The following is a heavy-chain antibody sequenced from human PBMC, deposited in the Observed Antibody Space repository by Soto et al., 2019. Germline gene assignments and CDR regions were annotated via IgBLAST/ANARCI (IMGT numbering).Heavy chain of an antibody. Sequence: EVQLVESGGGLVQPGRSLRLSCAASGFTFDDYAMHWVRQAPGKGLEWVSGISWNSGSIGYADSVKGRFTISRDNAKNFLYLQMNSLRAEDTALYYCAKGGAIFGVKNYMDVWGKGTTVTVSS. CDR1: GFTFDDYA. CDR2: ISWNSGSI. CDR3: AKGGAIFGVKNYMDV. V-gene: IGHV3-9*01. D-gene: IGHD3-3*01. J-gene: IGHJ6*03.